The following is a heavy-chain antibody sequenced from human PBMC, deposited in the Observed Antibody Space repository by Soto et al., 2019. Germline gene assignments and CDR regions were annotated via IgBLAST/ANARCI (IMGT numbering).Heavy chain of an antibody. CDR1: GGSISGYY. J-gene: IGHJ4*02. V-gene: IGHV4-59*01. Sequence: XATLSLTFTVSGGSISGYYWSWIRQPPGKGLEWIGYIYYSGSTTYNPSLKSPVTISVDTSRNQFSLKLSSVTAADTAVYYCAKVRDDHSYFFDYWGQGTLVTVSS. D-gene: IGHD6-6*01. CDR3: AKVRDDHSYFFDY. CDR2: IYYSGST.